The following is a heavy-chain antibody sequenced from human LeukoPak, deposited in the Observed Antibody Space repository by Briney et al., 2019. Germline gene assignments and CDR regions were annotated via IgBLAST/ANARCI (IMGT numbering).Heavy chain of an antibody. D-gene: IGHD2-2*01. CDR1: GYTFTSYY. CDR3: ARGGAGCSSTSCYFFYFDY. CDR2: INPSGGST. V-gene: IGHV1-46*01. J-gene: IGHJ4*02. Sequence: ASVKVSCRASGYTFTSYYMHWVRQAPGQGLEWMGIINPSGGSTGYAQKFQGRVTMTRDMSTSTVYMELSSLRSEDTAVYYCARGGAGCSSTSCYFFYFDYWGQGTLVTVSS.